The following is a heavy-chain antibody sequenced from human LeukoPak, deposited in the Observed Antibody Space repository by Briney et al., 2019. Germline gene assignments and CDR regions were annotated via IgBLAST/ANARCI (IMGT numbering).Heavy chain of an antibody. CDR1: GYTFTSYD. V-gene: IGHV1-8*01. CDR2: MNPNSGNT. CDR3: ARGLYSSSYYYYYYYGMEV. J-gene: IGHJ6*01. Sequence: ASVKVSCKASGYTFTSYDINWVRQATGQGLEWMGWMNPNSGNTGYAQKFQGRVTMTRNTSISTAYMELSSLRSEDTAVYYCARGLYSSSYYYYYYYGMEVWGQGTTVTASS. D-gene: IGHD6-13*01.